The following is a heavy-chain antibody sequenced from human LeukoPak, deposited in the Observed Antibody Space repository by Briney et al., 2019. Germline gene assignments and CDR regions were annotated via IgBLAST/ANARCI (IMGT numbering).Heavy chain of an antibody. D-gene: IGHD3-22*01. CDR3: AKPPSVYDSSGYYYVGYFQH. Sequence: PGGSLRLSCAASGFTFSSYAMSWVRRAPGKGLEWVSAISGSGGSTYYADSVKGRFTISRDNSKNTLYLQMNSLRAEDTAVYYCAKPPSVYDSSGYYYVGYFQHWGQGTLVTVSS. CDR1: GFTFSSYA. J-gene: IGHJ1*01. V-gene: IGHV3-23*01. CDR2: ISGSGGST.